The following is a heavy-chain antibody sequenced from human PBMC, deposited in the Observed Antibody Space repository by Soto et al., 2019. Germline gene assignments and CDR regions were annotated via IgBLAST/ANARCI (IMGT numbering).Heavy chain of an antibody. CDR1: GDSVSSNNAG. V-gene: IGHV6-1*01. Sequence: PSQTISLTCAITGDSVSSNNAGWSWVRQSPSRGLEWLGRTYYRSKWYYEYAVSVRGRITINPDTSKNQYSLQMNSVTPEDTAVYFCARGEQYSGRIFDYWGQGTLVTISS. J-gene: IGHJ4*01. CDR3: ARGEQYSGRIFDY. CDR2: TYYRSKWYY. D-gene: IGHD1-26*01.